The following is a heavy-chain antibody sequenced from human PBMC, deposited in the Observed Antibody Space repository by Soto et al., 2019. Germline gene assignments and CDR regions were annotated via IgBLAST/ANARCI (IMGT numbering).Heavy chain of an antibody. CDR3: VHRQRTTRMWDAFDV. CDR2: IYWNDDM. CDR1: GFSLSTSGMG. D-gene: IGHD1-1*01. J-gene: IGHJ3*01. V-gene: IGHV2-5*01. Sequence: QITLKESGPTLVKPTQTLTLTCNFSGFSLSTSGMGVGWIRQPPGKALEWLGLIYWNDDMRYSPSLKSRLTITKDTSRDQVVLTVTNMDPVDTGTYFCVHRQRTTRMWDAFDVWGQGTMVTVSP.